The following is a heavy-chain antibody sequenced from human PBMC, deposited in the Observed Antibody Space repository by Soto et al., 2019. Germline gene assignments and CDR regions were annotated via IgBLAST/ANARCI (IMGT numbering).Heavy chain of an antibody. J-gene: IGHJ6*02. V-gene: IGHV3-23*01. CDR3: AKDGRILRYFDWLSSDKYYYYYYGMDV. D-gene: IGHD3-9*01. CDR1: GFTFSSYA. CDR2: ISGSGGST. Sequence: GGSLRLSCAASGFTFSSYAMSWVRQAPGKGLEWVSAISGSGGSTYYADSVKGRFTISRDNSKNTLYLQMNSLRAEDTAVYYCAKDGRILRYFDWLSSDKYYYYYYGMDVWGQGTTVTVSS.